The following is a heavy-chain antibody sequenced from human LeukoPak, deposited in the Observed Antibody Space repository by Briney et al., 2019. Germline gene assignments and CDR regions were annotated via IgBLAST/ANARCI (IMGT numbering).Heavy chain of an antibody. D-gene: IGHD2-15*01. CDR2: ISGDGGST. J-gene: IGHJ4*02. Sequence: PGGSLRLSCAASGFTFDDYAMHWVRQAPGKGLEWVSLISGDGGSTYYADSVKGRFTISRDNSKNSLYLQMSSLRTEDTALYYCAKDSLGYCSGGSCFRPLDYWGQGTLVTVPS. V-gene: IGHV3-43*02. CDR1: GFTFDDYA. CDR3: AKDSLGYCSGGSCFRPLDY.